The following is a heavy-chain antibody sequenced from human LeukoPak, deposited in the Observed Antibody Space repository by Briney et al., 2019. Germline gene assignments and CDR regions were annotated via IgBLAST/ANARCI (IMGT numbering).Heavy chain of an antibody. J-gene: IGHJ3*02. Sequence: PGGSLGLSCGAPGFTFKTYSMSWVRQAPGKGLEWVSCISSRSSNIYYVDSVRGRFTISRDNAKNSVYLQMNSLRADDTAVYYCARDTTLRGDAFDIWGQGTMVTVSS. D-gene: IGHD1-1*01. CDR3: ARDTTLRGDAFDI. CDR1: GFTFKTYS. V-gene: IGHV3-21*01. CDR2: ISSRSSNI.